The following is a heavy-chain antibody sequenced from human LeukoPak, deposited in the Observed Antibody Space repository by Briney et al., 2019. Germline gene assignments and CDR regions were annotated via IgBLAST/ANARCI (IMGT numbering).Heavy chain of an antibody. CDR2: IKQDGSEK. CDR3: ARETYSSSWYGGY. J-gene: IGHJ4*02. V-gene: IGHV3-7*01. CDR1: GFTFSSYA. D-gene: IGHD6-13*01. Sequence: GGSLRLSCAASGFTFSSYAMHWVRQAPGKGLEWVANIKQDGSEKYYVDSVKGRFTISRDNAKNSLYLQMNSLRAEDTAVYYCARETYSSSWYGGYWGQGTLVTVSS.